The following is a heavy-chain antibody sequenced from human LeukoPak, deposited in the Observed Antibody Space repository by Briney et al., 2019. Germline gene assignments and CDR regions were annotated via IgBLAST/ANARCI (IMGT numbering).Heavy chain of an antibody. J-gene: IGHJ6*02. CDR3: AKESVLRYFDWFPRGMDV. Sequence: PGGSLRLSCAASGFTFSSYAMSWVRQAPGKGLEWGSAISGSGGSTYYADSVKGRFTISRDNSKNTLYLQMNSLRAEDTAVYYCAKESVLRYFDWFPRGMDVWGQGTTVTVSS. V-gene: IGHV3-23*01. CDR1: GFTFSSYA. D-gene: IGHD3-9*01. CDR2: ISGSGGST.